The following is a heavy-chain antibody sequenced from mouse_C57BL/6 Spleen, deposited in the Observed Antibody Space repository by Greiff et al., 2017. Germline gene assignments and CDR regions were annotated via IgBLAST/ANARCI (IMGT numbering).Heavy chain of an antibody. D-gene: IGHD2-14*01. J-gene: IGHJ2*01. V-gene: IGHV7-3*01. Sequence: EVQVVESGGGLVQPGGSLSLSCAASGFTFTDYYMSWVRQPPGKALEWLGFIRNKANGYTTEYSASVKGRFTISRDNSQSILYLQMNALRAEDSATYYCARYIGGYQYYFDYWGQGTTLTVSS. CDR3: ARYIGGYQYYFDY. CDR1: GFTFTDYY. CDR2: IRNKANGYTT.